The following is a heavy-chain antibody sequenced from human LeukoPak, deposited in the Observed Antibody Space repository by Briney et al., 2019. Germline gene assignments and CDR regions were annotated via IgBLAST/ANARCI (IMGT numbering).Heavy chain of an antibody. CDR1: GGSISSYY. D-gene: IGHD6-13*01. V-gene: IGHV4-59*12. CDR2: IYHRGSA. Sequence: SETLSLTCTVSGGSISSYYWTWIRQPPGKGLEWIGYIYHRGSANYNPSLKSRLSISVDTSKIQFSLKLTSVTAADTAVYYCARGIVAAPERALDIWGQGTTVTVSS. J-gene: IGHJ3*02. CDR3: ARGIVAAPERALDI.